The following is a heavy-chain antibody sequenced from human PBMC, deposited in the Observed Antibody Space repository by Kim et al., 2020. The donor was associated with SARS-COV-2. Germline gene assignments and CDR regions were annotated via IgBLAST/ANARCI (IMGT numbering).Heavy chain of an antibody. D-gene: IGHD1-26*01. CDR1: GFTFSSYG. J-gene: IGHJ3*01. V-gene: IGHV3-30*18. CDR3: AKGIVGATIRGDAFDV. Sequence: GGSLRLSCAASGFTFSSYGMHWVRQAPGKGLEWVAVISYDGSNKYYADSVKGRFTISRDNSKNTLYLQMNRLRAEDTAVYYCAKGIVGATIRGDAFDVWGHWTMV. CDR2: ISYDGSNK.